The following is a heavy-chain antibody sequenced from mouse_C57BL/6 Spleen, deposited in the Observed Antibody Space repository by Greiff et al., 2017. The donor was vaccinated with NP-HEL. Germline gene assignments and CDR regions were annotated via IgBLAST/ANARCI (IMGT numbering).Heavy chain of an antibody. V-gene: IGHV1-7*01. Sequence: VQLQQSGAELAKPGASVKLSCKASGYTFTSYWMHWVKQRPGQGLEWIGYINPSSGYTKYNQKFKDKATLTADKSSSTAYMQLSSLTYEDSAVYDCARGYDYDGAWFAYWGQWTRVTVSA. CDR3: ARGYDYDGAWFAY. D-gene: IGHD2-4*01. J-gene: IGHJ3*01. CDR1: GYTFTSYW. CDR2: INPSSGYT.